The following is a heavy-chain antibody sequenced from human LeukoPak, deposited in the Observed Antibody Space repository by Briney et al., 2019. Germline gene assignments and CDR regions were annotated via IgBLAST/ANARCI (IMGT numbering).Heavy chain of an antibody. CDR1: GGTFSSYA. J-gene: IGHJ2*01. CDR2: IIPIFGTA. V-gene: IGHV1-69*05. Sequence: SVKVSCKASGGTFSSYAISWVRQAPGQGLEWMGRIIPIFGTADYAQKFQGRVTITTDESTSTAYMELSSLSSEDTAVYYCAPTWGGGSRYFDLWGRGTLVTVSS. D-gene: IGHD2-15*01. CDR3: APTWGGGSRYFDL.